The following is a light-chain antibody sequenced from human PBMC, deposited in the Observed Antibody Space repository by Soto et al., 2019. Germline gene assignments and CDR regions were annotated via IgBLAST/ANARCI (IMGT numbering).Light chain of an antibody. J-gene: IGKJ5*01. V-gene: IGKV3-11*01. CDR1: QSVSSY. Sequence: EIVLTQSPATLSLSPGERATLSCRASQSVSSYLAWYQQKPGQAPRLLLYGASTRVDGIPDRFSGSGSGTDFTLTISSLEPEDFAVYYCQQRSNWPPITFGQGTRLEIK. CDR2: GAS. CDR3: QQRSNWPPIT.